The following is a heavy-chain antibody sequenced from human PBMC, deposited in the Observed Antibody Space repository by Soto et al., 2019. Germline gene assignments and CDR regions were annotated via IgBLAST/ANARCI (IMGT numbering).Heavy chain of an antibody. V-gene: IGHV1-24*01. D-gene: IGHD6-19*01. J-gene: IGHJ4*02. CDR1: GYTLTELS. CDR3: ATVRYSSGRYLGPKYYFDY. CDR2: FDPEDGET. Sequence: ASVKVSCKVSGYTLTELSMHWVRQAPGKGLEWMGGFDPEDGETIYAQKFQGRVTMTEDTSTDTAYMELSSLRSEDTAVYYCATVRYSSGRYLGPKYYFDYWGQGTLVTVSS.